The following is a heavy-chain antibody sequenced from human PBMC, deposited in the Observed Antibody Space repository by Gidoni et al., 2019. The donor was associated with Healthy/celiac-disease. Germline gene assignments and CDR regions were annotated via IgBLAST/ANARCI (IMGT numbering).Heavy chain of an antibody. CDR3: ARDKAKGYSYGYADYYYGMDV. CDR1: GGSVSCGSYY. Sequence: QVQLQESGPGLVKPSETLSLTCTVSGGSVSCGSYYWSWIRQPPGKGLEWIGYIYYSGSTNYTPPLKSRVTISVDTSKNQFSLKLSSVTAADTAVYYCARDKAKGYSYGYADYYYGMDVWGQGTTVTVSS. CDR2: IYYSGST. D-gene: IGHD5-18*01. J-gene: IGHJ6*02. V-gene: IGHV4-61*01.